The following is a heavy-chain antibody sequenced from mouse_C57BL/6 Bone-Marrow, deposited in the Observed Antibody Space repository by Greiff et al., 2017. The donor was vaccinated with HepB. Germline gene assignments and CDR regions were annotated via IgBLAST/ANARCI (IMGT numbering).Heavy chain of an antibody. Sequence: QVQLQQSGAELVKPGASVKLSCKASGYTFTSYWMHWVKQRPGQGLEWIGMIHPNSGSTNYNEKFKSKATLTVDKSSSTAYMQLSSLTSEDSAVYYCARGYYGSSRFVYWGQGTLVTVSA. V-gene: IGHV1-64*01. CDR3: ARGYYGSSRFVY. J-gene: IGHJ3*01. D-gene: IGHD1-1*01. CDR1: GYTFTSYW. CDR2: IHPNSGST.